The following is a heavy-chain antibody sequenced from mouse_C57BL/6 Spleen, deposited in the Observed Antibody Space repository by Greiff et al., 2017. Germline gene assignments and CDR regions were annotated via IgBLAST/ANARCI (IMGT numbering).Heavy chain of an antibody. CDR3: APYYSNPYAMDY. CDR2: INPNNGGT. J-gene: IGHJ4*01. D-gene: IGHD2-5*01. CDR1: GYTFTDYN. V-gene: IGHV1-22*01. Sequence: EVQLQESGPELVKPGASVKLSCKASGYTFTDYNMHWVKQSHGKSLEWIGYINPNNGGTSYNQKFKGKATLTVNKSSSTAYMELRSLTSEDSAVYYGAPYYSNPYAMDYWGQGTSVTVSS.